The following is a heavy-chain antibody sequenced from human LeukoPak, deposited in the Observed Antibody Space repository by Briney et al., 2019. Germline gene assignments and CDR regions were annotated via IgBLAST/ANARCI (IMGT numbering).Heavy chain of an antibody. CDR2: INPSGGST. V-gene: IGHV1-46*01. CDR3: AREGPYSDSSRSRFDY. D-gene: IGHD6-6*01. J-gene: IGHJ4*02. Sequence: ASVKVSCKASGYTFTNYYIHWVRQAPGQGLEWTGIINPSGGSTSYAQKFQGRVTMTRDTSTSTVYMELSSLRSEDTAVYYCAREGPYSDSSRSRFDYWGQGTLVSVSS. CDR1: GYTFTNYY.